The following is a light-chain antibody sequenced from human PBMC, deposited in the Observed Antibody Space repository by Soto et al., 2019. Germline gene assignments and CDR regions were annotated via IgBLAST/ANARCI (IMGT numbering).Light chain of an antibody. J-gene: IGLJ1*01. CDR1: SSDVGGYSY. CDR2: EVS. Sequence: QSALTQPASVSGSPGQSITISCTGTSSDVGGYSYVSWYQQHPGKAPKLMIYEVSNRPSGVSNRFSGSKSGNTASLTISGLQAEDEADYYCSLYTSSSTLYVFGTGTKGTVL. V-gene: IGLV2-14*01. CDR3: SLYTSSSTLYV.